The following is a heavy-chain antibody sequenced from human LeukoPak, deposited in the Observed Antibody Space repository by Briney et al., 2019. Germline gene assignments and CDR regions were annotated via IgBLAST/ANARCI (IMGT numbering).Heavy chain of an antibody. CDR1: GCTFTSYG. J-gene: IGHJ6*03. Sequence: ASVKVSCKASGCTFTSYGISWVRQAPGQGLEWMGWISAYNGNTNYAQKLQGRVTMTTDTSTSTAYMELRSLRSDDTAVYYCARELNEWFGEPRAYYYYMDVWGKGTTVTVSS. V-gene: IGHV1-18*01. D-gene: IGHD3-10*01. CDR2: ISAYNGNT. CDR3: ARELNEWFGEPRAYYYYMDV.